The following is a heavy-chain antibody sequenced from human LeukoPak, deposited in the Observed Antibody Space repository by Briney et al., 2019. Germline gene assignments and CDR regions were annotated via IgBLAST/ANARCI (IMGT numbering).Heavy chain of an antibody. J-gene: IGHJ6*03. D-gene: IGHD2-15*01. CDR2: IVGSGGST. CDR3: ARNPGYCSGGSCYPNYYYYYMDV. V-gene: IGHV3-23*01. Sequence: PGGSLRLSCAASAFSFSDYNMNWVRQAPGKGLEWVSAIVGSGGSTFYADSVKGRFTISRDNSKNTLYLQMNSLRAEDTAVYYCARNPGYCSGGSCYPNYYYYYMDVWGKGTTVTVSS. CDR1: AFSFSDYN.